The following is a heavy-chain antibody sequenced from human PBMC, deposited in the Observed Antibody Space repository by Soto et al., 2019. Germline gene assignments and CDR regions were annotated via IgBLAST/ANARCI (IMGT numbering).Heavy chain of an antibody. CDR2: ISGSGGST. Sequence: PGGSLRLSCAASGFTFSSYAMSWVRQAPGKGLEWVSAISGSGGSTYYADSVKGRFTISRDNSKNTLYLQMNSLRAEDTAVYYCAKALTHYYYYGMDVWGQGTTVTVSS. V-gene: IGHV3-23*01. CDR3: AKALTHYYYYGMDV. CDR1: GFTFSSYA. J-gene: IGHJ6*02. D-gene: IGHD3-9*01.